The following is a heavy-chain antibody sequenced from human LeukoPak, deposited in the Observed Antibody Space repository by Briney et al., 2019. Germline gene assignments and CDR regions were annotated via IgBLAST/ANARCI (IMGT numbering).Heavy chain of an antibody. V-gene: IGHV2-70*04. CDR2: IDWDDDK. Sequence: QTLSLTCTFSGFSLTTSGMRVSWIRQPPGKALEWLARIDWDDDKFYSTSLKTRLTISKDTSKNQVVLTMTNMDPVDTATYYCARTQGYYDSSGLFDYWGQGTLVTVAS. J-gene: IGHJ4*02. CDR1: GFSLTTSGMR. D-gene: IGHD3-22*01. CDR3: ARTQGYYDSSGLFDY.